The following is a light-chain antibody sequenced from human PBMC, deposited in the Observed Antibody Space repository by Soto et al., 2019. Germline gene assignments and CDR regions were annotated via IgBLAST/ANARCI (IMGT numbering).Light chain of an antibody. J-gene: IGKJ1*01. CDR3: LQATNPPST. CDR1: QSLLYSDGDTY. CDR2: KVS. V-gene: IGKV2-30*01. Sequence: DTVMTQSPLSLSVPLGQSASISCRSSQSLLYSDGDTYLNWYHQRPGQSPRRLIHKVSQRDSGVPVRISGSGSVPDFTLEISRVESEDVGVYYFLQATNPPSTFGQGTNVDI.